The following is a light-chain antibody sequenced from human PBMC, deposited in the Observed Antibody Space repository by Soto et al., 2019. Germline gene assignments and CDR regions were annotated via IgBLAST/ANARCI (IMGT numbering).Light chain of an antibody. CDR3: QQYNNWPLT. CDR2: GAS. V-gene: IGKV3-15*01. Sequence: EIVMTQSPATLSVSPGERATLSCRASQSVSSNLAWYQQKPGQAPRLLIYGASTRATGIPARFGGSGSGTEFTLTISSLQSEDFAVYSCQQYNNWPLTFGQGTKV. J-gene: IGKJ1*01. CDR1: QSVSSN.